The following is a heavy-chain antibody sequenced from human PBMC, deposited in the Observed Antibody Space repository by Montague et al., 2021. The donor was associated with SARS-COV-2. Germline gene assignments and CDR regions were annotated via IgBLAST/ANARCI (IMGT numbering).Heavy chain of an antibody. Sequence: SETLSLTCAVYGGSFSGYYWNWIRQPPGKGLEWIGEINHSGSTNYKPSXXGRVTMSVDTSKNQFSLKLSSVTAADTAVYYCARGARQGYGFRLGSFDYWGQGTLVTVSS. CDR3: ARGARQGYGFRLGSFDY. J-gene: IGHJ4*02. CDR2: INHSGST. D-gene: IGHD3-10*01. V-gene: IGHV4-34*01. CDR1: GGSFSGYY.